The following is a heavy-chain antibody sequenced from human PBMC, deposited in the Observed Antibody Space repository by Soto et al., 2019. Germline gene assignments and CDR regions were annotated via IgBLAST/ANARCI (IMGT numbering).Heavy chain of an antibody. CDR2: ISSSSSTI. CDR3: ARGYDFWSGYLEWNYYYYGMDV. V-gene: IGHV3-48*02. J-gene: IGHJ6*02. D-gene: IGHD3-3*01. Sequence: PVGSLRLSCAASGFTFSSYSMNWVRQAPGKGLEWVSYISSSSSTIYYADSVKGRFTISRDNAKNSLYLQMNSLRDEDTAVYYCARGYDFWSGYLEWNYYYYGMDVWGQGTTVTVSS. CDR1: GFTFSSYS.